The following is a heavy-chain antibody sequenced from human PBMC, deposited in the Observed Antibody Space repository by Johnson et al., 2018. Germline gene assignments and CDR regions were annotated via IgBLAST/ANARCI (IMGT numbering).Heavy chain of an antibody. D-gene: IGHD3-10*01. CDR2: ISWNSRNI. V-gene: IGHV3-9*01. CDR1: GFTLDDYA. J-gene: IGHJ1*01. Sequence: VQLVESGGGLVQPGRSLRLSCAASGFTLDDYAMHWVRQVPGKGLEWVSGISWNSRNIDYADSVKGRFTISRDNAKNSVSLQMDSLRTEDTALYYCVRGLWFGEFREYFQHWGQGTQVTVSS. CDR3: VRGLWFGEFREYFQH.